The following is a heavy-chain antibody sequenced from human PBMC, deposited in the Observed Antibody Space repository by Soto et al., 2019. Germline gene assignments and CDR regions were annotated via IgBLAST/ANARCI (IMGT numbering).Heavy chain of an antibody. Sequence: ASVKVSCKASGGTFSSYAISWVRQAPGQGLEWMGGIIPIFGTANYAQKFQGRVTITADESTSTAYMELSSLRSEDTAVYYCATPSPGYYSDSSGQFDYWGQGTLVTVSS. CDR1: GGTFSSYA. D-gene: IGHD3-22*01. V-gene: IGHV1-69*13. CDR2: IIPIFGTA. J-gene: IGHJ4*02. CDR3: ATPSPGYYSDSSGQFDY.